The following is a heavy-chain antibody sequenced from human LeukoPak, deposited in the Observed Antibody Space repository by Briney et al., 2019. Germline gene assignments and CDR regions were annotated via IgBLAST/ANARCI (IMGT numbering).Heavy chain of an antibody. D-gene: IGHD3-22*01. CDR2: IYHSGNT. J-gene: IGHJ4*02. CDR1: GGSVSSGSSF. CDR3: ARDRNYYDSSGYYFAN. V-gene: IGHV4-61*01. Sequence: KASETLSLTCTASGGSVSSGSSFWSWIRQPPGKGLEWIGYIYHSGNTNYNPSLKSRVTISVDTSKSQLSLKPNSVTAADTAVYYCARDRNYYDSSGYYFANWGQGTLVTVSS.